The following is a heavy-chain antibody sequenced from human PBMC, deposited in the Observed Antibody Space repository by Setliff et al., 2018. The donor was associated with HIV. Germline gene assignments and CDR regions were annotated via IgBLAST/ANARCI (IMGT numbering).Heavy chain of an antibody. J-gene: IGHJ1*01. CDR1: GYTFKSYD. V-gene: IGHV1-3*01. D-gene: IGHD2-8*02. CDR2: INAGNGNR. Sequence: ASVKVSCKTSGYTFKSYDINWVRQAPGQRPEWMARINAGNGNREYSPKFQGRVTITADTSASTMYMELSSLRSEDTAVYYCARGPSSTHWSPGYFQHWGQGTPDTVSS. CDR3: ARGPSSTHWSPGYFQH.